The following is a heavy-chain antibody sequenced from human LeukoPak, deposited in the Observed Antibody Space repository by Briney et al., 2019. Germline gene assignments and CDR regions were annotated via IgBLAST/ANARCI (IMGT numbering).Heavy chain of an antibody. V-gene: IGHV4-59*01. CDR1: GGSISSYY. D-gene: IGHD3-16*01. J-gene: IGHJ6*03. Sequence: SSETLSLTCTVSGGSISSYYWSWIRQPPGKGLEWIGYIYYSGSTNYNPSLKSRVTISVDTSKNQFSLKLTSVTAADTAVYFCARETSQKGAHYMDVWGKGTTVTISS. CDR3: ARETSQKGAHYMDV. CDR2: IYYSGST.